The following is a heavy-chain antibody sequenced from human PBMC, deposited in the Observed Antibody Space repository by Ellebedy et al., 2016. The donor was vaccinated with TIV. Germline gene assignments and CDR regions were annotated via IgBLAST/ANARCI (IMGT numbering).Heavy chain of an antibody. J-gene: IGHJ4*02. CDR3: ARLGAPGSGYYLAYFVY. D-gene: IGHD3-22*01. Sequence: GSLRLSXAVYGGSFSGYYWSWIRQPPGKGLEWIGEINHSGSTNYNPSLKSRVTISVDTSKNQFSLKLSSVTAADTAVYYCARLGAPGSGYYLAYFVYWGQGTLVTVSS. CDR2: INHSGST. CDR1: GGSFSGYY. V-gene: IGHV4-34*01.